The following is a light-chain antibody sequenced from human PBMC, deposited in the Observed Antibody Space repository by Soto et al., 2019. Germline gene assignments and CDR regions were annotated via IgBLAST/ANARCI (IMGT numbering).Light chain of an antibody. J-gene: IGLJ1*01. Sequence: QSVLTQYASVSGSPGQSITISCTGTSSDVGDFNYVSWYQQHPGKAPKLIIYDVSNRPSGVSNRFSGSKSGNTASLTISGLQAEDEADYYCSSYTSSSTLYVFGNGTKVTVL. CDR1: SSDVGDFNY. V-gene: IGLV2-14*01. CDR2: DVS. CDR3: SSYTSSSTLYV.